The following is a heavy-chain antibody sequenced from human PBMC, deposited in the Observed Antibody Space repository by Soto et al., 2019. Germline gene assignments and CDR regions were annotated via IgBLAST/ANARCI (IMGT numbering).Heavy chain of an antibody. D-gene: IGHD1-26*01. CDR3: ARSGNEGAVDY. J-gene: IGHJ4*02. Sequence: SQTLSLTCAISGDSVSSKSAAWNCISQSPSRGLEWLGRTYYRSKWYNEYAVSVKSRIIINPDTSKNQFSLQLNSVTPEDTAVYYCARSGNEGAVDYWGQGTLVTVSS. CDR1: GDSVSSKSAA. CDR2: TYYRSKWYN. V-gene: IGHV6-1*01.